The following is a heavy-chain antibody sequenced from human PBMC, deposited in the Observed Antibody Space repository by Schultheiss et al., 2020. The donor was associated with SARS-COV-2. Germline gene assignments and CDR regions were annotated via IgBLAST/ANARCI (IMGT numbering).Heavy chain of an antibody. CDR3: ARENSGYSYGLGYYYYMDV. J-gene: IGHJ6*03. CDR1: GFTFSSYA. CDR2: ISGSGGST. Sequence: GGSLRLSCAASGFTFSSYAMSWVRQAPGKGLEWVSAISGSGGSTYYADSVKGRFTISRDNSKNTLYLQMNSLRAEDTAVYYCARENSGYSYGLGYYYYMDVWGKGTTVTVSS. D-gene: IGHD5-18*01. V-gene: IGHV3-23*01.